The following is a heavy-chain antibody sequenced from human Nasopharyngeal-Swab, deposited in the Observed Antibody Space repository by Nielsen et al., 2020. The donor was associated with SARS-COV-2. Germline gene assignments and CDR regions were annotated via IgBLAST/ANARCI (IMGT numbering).Heavy chain of an antibody. CDR3: ARDLGGFGGY. CDR2: INTDGRRT. J-gene: IGHJ4*02. CDR1: GFSFSTFW. Sequence: GESLKISCAASGFSFSTFWMHWVRQVPGAGLVWVSRINTDGRRTNYAESVKRRFTISRDNVKNMLYVQMNNLRPEDTAVYYCARDLGGFGGYWGQGTLATVSS. V-gene: IGHV3-74*01. D-gene: IGHD4-23*01.